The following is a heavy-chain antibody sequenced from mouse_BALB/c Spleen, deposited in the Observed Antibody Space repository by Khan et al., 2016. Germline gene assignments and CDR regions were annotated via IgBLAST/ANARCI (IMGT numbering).Heavy chain of an antibody. CDR1: GDSITSGF. V-gene: IGHV3-8*02. J-gene: IGHJ4*01. D-gene: IGHD2-3*01. Sequence: VQLKESGPSLVKPSQTLSLTCSVTGDSITSGFWNWIRKFPGNKLEYMGYISYSGSTYYNPSLKSRISITRDNSKNQYDLQLNSLTTEDTATYDCARISDGFYYAMGYWGQGTSVSVSS. CDR3: ARISDGFYYAMGY. CDR2: ISYSGST.